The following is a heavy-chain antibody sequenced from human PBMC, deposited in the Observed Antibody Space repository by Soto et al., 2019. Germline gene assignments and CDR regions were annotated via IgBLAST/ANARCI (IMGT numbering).Heavy chain of an antibody. CDR1: GGSISSYY. V-gene: IGHV4-59*01. CDR3: ARDRSPKLRYFDWCAFDI. CDR2: IYYSGST. J-gene: IGHJ3*02. D-gene: IGHD3-9*01. Sequence: QVQLQESGPGLVKPSETLSLTCTVSGGSISSYYWSWIRQPPGKGLEWIGYIYYSGSTNYNPSLKSRVTISVDTSKNQFSLKLSSVTAADTAVYYCARDRSPKLRYFDWCAFDIWGQGTMVTVSS.